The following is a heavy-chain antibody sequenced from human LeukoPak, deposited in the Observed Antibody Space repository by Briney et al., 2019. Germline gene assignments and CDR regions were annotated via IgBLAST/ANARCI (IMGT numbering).Heavy chain of an antibody. D-gene: IGHD5-18*01. J-gene: IGHJ4*02. Sequence: PGGSLRLSCAASGFTFSDYYMSWIRQAPGKGLEWVSYISSSGSTIYYADSVKGRFTISRDNSKNTLFLQITSLRAEDTAVYYCAKDPQLWLSYYFDYWGQGTLVTVSS. CDR3: AKDPQLWLSYYFDY. V-gene: IGHV3-11*01. CDR1: GFTFSDYY. CDR2: ISSSGSTI.